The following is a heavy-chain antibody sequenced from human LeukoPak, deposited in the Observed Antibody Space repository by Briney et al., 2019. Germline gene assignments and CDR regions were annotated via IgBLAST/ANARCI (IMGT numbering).Heavy chain of an antibody. V-gene: IGHV5-51*01. CDR3: ARHSPSAPADVY. J-gene: IGHJ4*02. CDR2: IYPGDSDT. D-gene: IGHD6-13*01. CDR1: GFGFTNYW. Sequence: GESLKISCKGSGFGFTNYWIGWVRQMPGKGLEWMGFIYPGDSDTTYSPSFQGQVTISADKSISTAYLQWSGLKASDTAMYYCARHSPSAPADVYWGQGTLVTVSS.